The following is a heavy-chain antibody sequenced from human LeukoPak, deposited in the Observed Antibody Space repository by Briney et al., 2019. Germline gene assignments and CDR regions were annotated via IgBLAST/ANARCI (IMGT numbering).Heavy chain of an antibody. CDR1: GGSMTTHH. CDR3: TTIMRGNIFGYFDF. J-gene: IGHJ4*02. D-gene: IGHD5-18*01. V-gene: IGHV4-59*11. CDR2: VFDSGRT. Sequence: SETLSLTCTVSGGSMTTHHWNWIRQTPGKGPEWIGYVFDSGRTKENPSLKSRVTLSADTSKNQLSLRLSSVTAADTAVYYCTTIMRGNIFGYFDFWGQGILVTVSS.